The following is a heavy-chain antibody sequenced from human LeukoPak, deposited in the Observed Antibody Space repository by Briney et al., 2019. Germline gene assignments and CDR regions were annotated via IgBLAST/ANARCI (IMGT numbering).Heavy chain of an antibody. CDR2: IYSGGST. V-gene: IGHV3-53*01. D-gene: IGHD5-18*01. Sequence: GGSLRLSCAASGFTVSSNYMSWVRQAPGKGLEWVSVIYSGGSTYYADSVKGRFTISRDNSKNTLYLQMNSLRAEDTAVYYCATPLGGYSYGLDYWGQGTLVTVSS. J-gene: IGHJ4*02. CDR3: ATPLGGYSYGLDY. CDR1: GFTVSSNY.